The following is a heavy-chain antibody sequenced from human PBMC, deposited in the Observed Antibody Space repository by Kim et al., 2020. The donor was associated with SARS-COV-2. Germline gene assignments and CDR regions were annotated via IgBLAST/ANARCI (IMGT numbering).Heavy chain of an antibody. J-gene: IGHJ2*01. V-gene: IGHV4-34*01. D-gene: IGHD3-10*01. CDR3: ARTQGPYITPKGYFDL. Sequence: SETLSLTCAVYGGSFSGYYWSWIRQPPGKGLEWIGEINHSGSTNYNPSLKSRVTISVDTSKNQFSLKLSSVTAADTAVYYCARTQGPYITPKGYFDLWGRGTLVTVSS. CDR2: INHSGST. CDR1: GGSFSGYY.